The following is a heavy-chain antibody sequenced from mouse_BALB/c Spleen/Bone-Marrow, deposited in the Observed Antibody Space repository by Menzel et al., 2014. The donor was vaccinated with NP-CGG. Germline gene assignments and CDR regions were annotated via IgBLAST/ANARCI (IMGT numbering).Heavy chain of an antibody. CDR2: ILPGSNST. D-gene: IGHD3-3*01. Sequence: VKLMESGAELMKPGASVKISCKATGYTFSSYWIEWVKQRPGHGLEWIGEILPGSNSTNYNEKFKGKATFTANTSSNTAYMQLSSLTSGDSAVYYCARRRFRGCDYWGQGTTLTVSS. V-gene: IGHV1-9*01. J-gene: IGHJ2*01. CDR3: ARRRFRGCDY. CDR1: GYTFSSYW.